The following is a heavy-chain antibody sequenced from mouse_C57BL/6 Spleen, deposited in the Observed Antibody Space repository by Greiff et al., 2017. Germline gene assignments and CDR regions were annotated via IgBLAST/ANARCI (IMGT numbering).Heavy chain of an antibody. Sequence: ESGPGLVKPSQSLSLSCSVTGYYITSGYYWNWIRQFPGNKLEWMSYISYDGSNNYNPSLKNRISITRDTSKNQFFLKLNSVTTEDTATYYCAMAGREYFDYWGQGTTLTVSS. V-gene: IGHV3-6*01. CDR1: GYYITSGYY. J-gene: IGHJ2*01. D-gene: IGHD3-3*01. CDR2: ISYDGSN. CDR3: AMAGREYFDY.